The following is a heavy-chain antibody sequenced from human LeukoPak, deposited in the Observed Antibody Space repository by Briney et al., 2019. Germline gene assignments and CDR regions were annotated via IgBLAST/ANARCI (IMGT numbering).Heavy chain of an antibody. Sequence: SETLSLTCAVSGYSISSGYYWGWIRQPPGKGLEWIGSIYHSGSTYYNPSLKSRVTISVDTSKNQFSLKLSSVTAADTAVYYCARRLGTWSQGTLVTVSS. V-gene: IGHV4-38-2*01. CDR2: IYHSGST. CDR1: GYSISSGYY. J-gene: IGHJ4*02. D-gene: IGHD1-7*01. CDR3: ARRLGT.